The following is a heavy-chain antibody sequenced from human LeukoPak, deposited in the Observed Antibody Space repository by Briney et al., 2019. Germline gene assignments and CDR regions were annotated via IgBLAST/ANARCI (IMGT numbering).Heavy chain of an antibody. Sequence: SETLSLTCTVSSGPLSSSSYYGGWIRQPPGEGLVWIWCIYYRWSTYYNPSLKRRVTISVDTSKNQFSLKLSSVTAADTAVYYCARQLEDVVVVAASFDYWGQGTLVTVSS. CDR2: IYYRWST. D-gene: IGHD2-15*01. CDR3: ARQLEDVVVVAASFDY. J-gene: IGHJ4*02. CDR1: SGPLSSSSYY. V-gene: IGHV4-39*01.